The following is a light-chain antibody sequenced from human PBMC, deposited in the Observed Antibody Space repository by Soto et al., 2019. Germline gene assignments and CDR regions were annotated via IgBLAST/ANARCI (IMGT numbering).Light chain of an antibody. Sequence: QSALTQPRSVSGSPGQSVSISCTGTSSDVGGYDYVSWHQHHPDKAPKLMIYDVTQRSAGVPDRFSGSKSGNTASLTISGLQAEDESEYFCCSYAGDSTVLFGGGTQLTVL. CDR3: CSYAGDSTVL. CDR2: DVT. CDR1: SSDVGGYDY. V-gene: IGLV2-11*01. J-gene: IGLJ2*01.